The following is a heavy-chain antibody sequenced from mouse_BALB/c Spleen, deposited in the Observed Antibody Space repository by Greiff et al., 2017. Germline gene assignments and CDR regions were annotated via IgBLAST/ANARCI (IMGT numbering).Heavy chain of an antibody. CDR3: ARYGNYGYFDV. CDR1: GYTFTSYW. V-gene: IGHV1-7*01. D-gene: IGHD2-1*01. CDR2: INPSTGYT. Sequence: QVQLKESGAELAKPGASVKMSCKASGYTFTSYWMHWVKQRPGQGLEWIGYINPSTGYTEYNQKFKDKATLTADKSSSTAYMQLSSLTSEDSAVYYCARYGNYGYFDVCGAGTTVTVSS. J-gene: IGHJ1*01.